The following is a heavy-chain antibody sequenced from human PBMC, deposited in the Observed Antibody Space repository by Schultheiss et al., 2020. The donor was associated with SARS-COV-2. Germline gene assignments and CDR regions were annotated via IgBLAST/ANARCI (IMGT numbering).Heavy chain of an antibody. CDR1: GYTFTSYY. CDR2: ISAYNGNT. Sequence: ASVKVSCKASGYTFTSYYMHWVRQAPGQGLEWMGWISAYNGNTNYAQKLQGRVTMTTDTSTSTAYMELRSLRSDDTAVYYCARLAIVVPAAIEQWLGTYYYYYYMDVWGRGTTVTVSS. V-gene: IGHV1-18*04. J-gene: IGHJ6*03. CDR3: ARLAIVVPAAIEQWLGTYYYYYYMDV. D-gene: IGHD2-2*01.